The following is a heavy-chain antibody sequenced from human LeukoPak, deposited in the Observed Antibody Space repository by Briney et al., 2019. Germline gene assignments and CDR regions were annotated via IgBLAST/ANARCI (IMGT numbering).Heavy chain of an antibody. V-gene: IGHV3-53*01. J-gene: IGHJ6*02. D-gene: IGHD6-19*01. CDR3: ARELAVADISYYYYYGMDV. CDR1: GFTVSSNY. CDR2: IYSGGST. Sequence: GGSLRLSCAASGFTVSSNYMSWVRQAPGKGLEWVSVIYSGGSTYYADSVKGRFTISRDNSKNTLYLQMNSLRAEDTAVYHCARELAVADISYYYYYGMDVWGQGTTVTVSS.